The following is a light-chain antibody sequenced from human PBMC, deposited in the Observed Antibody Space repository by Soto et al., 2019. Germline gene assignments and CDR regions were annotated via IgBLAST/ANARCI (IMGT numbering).Light chain of an antibody. CDR2: DVS. Sequence: QSVLTQPASVSGSPGQTITISCTGTSSDVGGYNYVSWYQQHPGKAPKLMIYDVSNRPSGVSIRFSGSKSGNTASLTISGLPAEDEADYYCSSYAYTSTLVIFGGGTKLTVL. V-gene: IGLV2-14*03. CDR3: SSYAYTSTLVI. CDR1: SSDVGGYNY. J-gene: IGLJ2*01.